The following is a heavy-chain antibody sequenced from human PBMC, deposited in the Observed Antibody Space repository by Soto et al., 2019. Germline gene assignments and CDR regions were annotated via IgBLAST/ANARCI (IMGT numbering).Heavy chain of an antibody. J-gene: IGHJ6*02. Sequence: QVHLVQSGSEVKKPGASVKVYCKASGYTFSTYAIHWVRQAPGQRLEWMGWINTANGNTKYSQKFQGRVTITRDTSASTAYMELSSLISEDTAVYYCARDQVHDSGDEYHYDGMGVWGPGATVTVSS. D-gene: IGHD4-17*01. CDR2: INTANGNT. CDR1: GYTFSTYA. CDR3: ARDQVHDSGDEYHYDGMGV. V-gene: IGHV1-3*04.